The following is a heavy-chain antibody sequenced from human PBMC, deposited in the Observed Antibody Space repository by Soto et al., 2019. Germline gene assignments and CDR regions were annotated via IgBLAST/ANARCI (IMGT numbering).Heavy chain of an antibody. Sequence: QVQLVQSGAEVKKPGASVKVSCRASGYTFSGYSLHWVRQVPGQGPEWMGWINPNSGGTKYAQQFRGRVTMTRDTSISTAYMEMSRLTSDDTAVYYCAREGREQHALGNNWFDPWGQGTLVTVSS. CDR2: INPNSGGT. J-gene: IGHJ5*02. D-gene: IGHD6-13*01. CDR3: AREGREQHALGNNWFDP. V-gene: IGHV1-2*02. CDR1: GYTFSGYS.